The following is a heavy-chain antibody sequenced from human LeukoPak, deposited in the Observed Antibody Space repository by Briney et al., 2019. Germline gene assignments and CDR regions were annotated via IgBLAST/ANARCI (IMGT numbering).Heavy chain of an antibody. CDR3: ARSRLGFGERYFDY. V-gene: IGHV3-7*03. CDR1: GFTFSSYW. J-gene: IGHJ4*02. Sequence: GGSLRLSCAASGFTFSSYWMTWVRQAPGKGLEWVANINQDGSEKYYVDSVKGRSTISRDNAKNSLYLQMNSLRAEDTAVYYCARSRLGFGERYFDYWGQGTLVTVSS. CDR2: INQDGSEK. D-gene: IGHD3-10*01.